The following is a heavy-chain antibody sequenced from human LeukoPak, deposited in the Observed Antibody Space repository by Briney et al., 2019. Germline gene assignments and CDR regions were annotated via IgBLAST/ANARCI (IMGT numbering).Heavy chain of an antibody. V-gene: IGHV3-7*01. J-gene: IGHJ4*02. CDR3: AKDHFLNYYDSSGYFDY. CDR2: IKQDGSEK. CDR1: GFTFSSYW. Sequence: GGSLRLSCAASGFTFSSYWMNWVRQAPGKGLEWVANIKQDGSEKYYVDSVKGRFTISRDNAKNSLYLQMNSLRAEDTAVYYCAKDHFLNYYDSSGYFDYWGQGTLVTVSS. D-gene: IGHD3-22*01.